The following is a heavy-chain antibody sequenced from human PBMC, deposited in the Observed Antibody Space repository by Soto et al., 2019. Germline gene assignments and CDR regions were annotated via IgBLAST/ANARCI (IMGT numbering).Heavy chain of an antibody. CDR3: ARRDSSSWSGVGWFDP. CDR2: IYYSGST. V-gene: IGHV4-39*01. J-gene: IGHJ5*02. Sequence: LSLTCTVSGGSISSSSYYWGWIRQPPGKGLEWIGSIYYSGSTYYNPSLKSRVTISVDTSKNQFSLKLSSVTAADTAVYYCARRDSSSWSGVGWFDPWGQGTLVTVSS. CDR1: GGSISSSSYY. D-gene: IGHD6-13*01.